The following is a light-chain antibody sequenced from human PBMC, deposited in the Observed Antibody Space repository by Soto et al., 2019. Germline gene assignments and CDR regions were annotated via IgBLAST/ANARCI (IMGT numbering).Light chain of an antibody. CDR3: QHYGTSSST. Sequence: EIVMTQSPDTLSVSPGDTATLSCRSSQNIHINLAWYQQKPGQAPTLLIYGVTARAPGVPARFSGSGYGTDFTLTIRSVQSGDFGVFYCQHYGTSSSTFGQGTKLEIK. CDR2: GVT. V-gene: IGKV3-15*01. CDR1: QNIHIN. J-gene: IGKJ2*01.